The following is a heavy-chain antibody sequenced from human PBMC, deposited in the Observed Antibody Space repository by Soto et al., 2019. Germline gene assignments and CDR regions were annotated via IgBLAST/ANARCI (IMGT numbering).Heavy chain of an antibody. CDR1: GFTFSSYA. J-gene: IGHJ4*02. V-gene: IGHV3-30-3*01. D-gene: IGHD1-26*01. CDR2: ISYDGSNK. Sequence: QVQLVESGGGVVQPGRSLRLSCAASGFTFSSYAMHWVRQAPGKGLEWVAVISYDGSNKYYADSVKGRFTISRDNSKNTLYLQMNCLRAEATAVYYCARGGAWELPGALDYWGQGTLVTFSS. CDR3: ARGGAWELPGALDY.